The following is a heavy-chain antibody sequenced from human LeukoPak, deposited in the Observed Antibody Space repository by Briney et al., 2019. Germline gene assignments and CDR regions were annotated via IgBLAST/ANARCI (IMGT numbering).Heavy chain of an antibody. Sequence: ASVKVSCKASGYTVTTYYIHWVRQAPGQGLEWMGIIYPGGGSTSYAQKFQGRVTMTRDMSTSTVYMELSSLRSEDTAVYYCARDNDFDYWGQGTLVTVSS. D-gene: IGHD2-8*01. CDR3: ARDNDFDY. J-gene: IGHJ4*02. V-gene: IGHV1-46*01. CDR2: IYPGGGST. CDR1: GYTVTTYY.